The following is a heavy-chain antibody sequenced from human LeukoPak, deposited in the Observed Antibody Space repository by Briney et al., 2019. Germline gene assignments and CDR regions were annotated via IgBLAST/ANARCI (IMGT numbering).Heavy chain of an antibody. CDR2: ISTGSTNI. V-gene: IGHV3-21*01. J-gene: IGHJ4*02. Sequence: KTGGSLRLSCTASGFTFSSYSMNWVRQAPGKGLEWVSYISTGSTNIFYADSFKGRFTISRDNAQNSLYLQMNSLRAEDTAVYYCARDPPGAHFDYWGQGTLVTVSS. D-gene: IGHD7-27*01. CDR3: ARDPPGAHFDY. CDR1: GFTFSSYS.